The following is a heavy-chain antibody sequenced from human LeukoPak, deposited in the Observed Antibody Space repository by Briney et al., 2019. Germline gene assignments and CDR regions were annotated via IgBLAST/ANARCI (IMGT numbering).Heavy chain of an antibody. D-gene: IGHD5-18*01. Sequence: PSETLSLTCAVYGGSFSGYYWSWIRQPPGKGLEWIGGINHSGSTNYNPSLKSRVTISVDTSKNQFSLKLSSVTAADTAVYYCARGRRIQPYYYYYMDVWGKGTTVTVSS. V-gene: IGHV4-34*01. CDR2: INHSGST. J-gene: IGHJ6*03. CDR3: ARGRRIQPYYYYYMDV. CDR1: GGSFSGYY.